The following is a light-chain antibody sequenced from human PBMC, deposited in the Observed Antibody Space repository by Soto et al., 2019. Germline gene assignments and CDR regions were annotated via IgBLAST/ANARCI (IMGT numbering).Light chain of an antibody. CDR3: MQALQTPLT. CDR1: QSLLHSNGYTY. Sequence: DIVMTQSPLSLPVTPGEPASISCRSSQSLLHSNGYTYLDWYLQKPGQSPQLLIYSGSSRASGVPDRFSGSGSGTDFTLKISRVEAEEVGVYYCMQALQTPLTFGGGTKVEIK. V-gene: IGKV2-28*01. CDR2: SGS. J-gene: IGKJ4*01.